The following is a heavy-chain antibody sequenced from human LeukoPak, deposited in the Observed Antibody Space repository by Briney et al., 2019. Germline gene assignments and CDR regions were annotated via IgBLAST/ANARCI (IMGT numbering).Heavy chain of an antibody. Sequence: PGGSLRLSCAASGFTFSRYVMTWVRQAPGKGLEWVSSISGSGVSTYYADSVKGRFTISRDNSKNTLYLQMNSLRAEDTAVYYCANSPSGWGQGTLVTVSS. CDR1: GFTFSRYV. CDR3: ANSPSG. CDR2: ISGSGVST. J-gene: IGHJ4*02. V-gene: IGHV3-23*01.